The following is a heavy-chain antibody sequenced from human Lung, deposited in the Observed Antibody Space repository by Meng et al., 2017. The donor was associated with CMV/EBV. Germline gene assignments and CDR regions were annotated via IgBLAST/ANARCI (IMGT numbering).Heavy chain of an antibody. CDR1: GFTFSSYA. CDR3: ARELRFLEWLLPTSYYYYGMDV. CDR2: ISYDGSNK. D-gene: IGHD3-3*01. Sequence: GGSLRPXCAASGFTFSSYAMHWVRQAPGKGLEWVAVISYDGSNKYYADSVKGRFTISRDNSKNTLYLQMNSLRAEDTAVYYCARELRFLEWLLPTSYYYYGMDVWGQGNXV. J-gene: IGHJ6*01. V-gene: IGHV3-30-3*01.